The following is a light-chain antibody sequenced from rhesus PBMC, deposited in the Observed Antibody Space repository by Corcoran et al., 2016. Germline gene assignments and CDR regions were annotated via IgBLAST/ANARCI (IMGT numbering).Light chain of an antibody. V-gene: IGKV1-25*02. CDR1: QGISRY. CDR3: QQYNSLPFT. Sequence: DIQMTQSPSSVSASVGDRVTITCRASQGISRYLAWYQQKPGKAPKLLVYYATILQSGVPSRFSGSGYGTDITLTIISLQPEDFATYYFQQYNSLPFTFGPGTKLDIK. CDR2: YAT. J-gene: IGKJ3*01.